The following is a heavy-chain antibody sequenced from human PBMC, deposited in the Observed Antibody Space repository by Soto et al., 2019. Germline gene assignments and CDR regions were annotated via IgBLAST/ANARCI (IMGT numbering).Heavy chain of an antibody. D-gene: IGHD2-2*01. J-gene: IGHJ6*02. Sequence: QVQLVQSGAEVKKPGSSVKVSCKASGGTFSSYAISWVRQAPGQGLEWMGGIIPIPGTANYAQKFQGRVTITADESTSTAYMELSSLRSEDTWGYYCARSQGSSTSLEIYYYYYYGMDVWGQGTTVTVSS. V-gene: IGHV1-69*01. CDR3: ARSQGSSTSLEIYYYYYYGMDV. CDR2: IIPIPGTA. CDR1: GGTFSSYA.